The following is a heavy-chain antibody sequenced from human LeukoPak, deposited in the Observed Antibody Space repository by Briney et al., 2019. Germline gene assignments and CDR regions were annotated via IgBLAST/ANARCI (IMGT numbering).Heavy chain of an antibody. J-gene: IGHJ6*02. CDR1: GGTFSSYA. D-gene: IGHD5-18*01. CDR3: ARSGSDTARGIVYYYYGMDV. Sequence: SVKVSCKASGGTFSSYAISWVRQAPGQGLEWMGGIIPIFGTANYAQKFQGRVTITADESTSTAYMELSSLRSEDTAVYYCARSGSDTARGIVYYYYGMDVWGQGTTVTVSS. CDR2: IIPIFGTA. V-gene: IGHV1-69*01.